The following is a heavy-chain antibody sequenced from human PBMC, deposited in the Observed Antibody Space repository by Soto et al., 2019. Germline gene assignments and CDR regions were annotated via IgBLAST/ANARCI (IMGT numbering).Heavy chain of an antibody. V-gene: IGHV1-18*01. CDR2: ISPHNGNT. Sequence: HVQLVQSGGELKKPGASVKVSCNTSGYTFNTYFITWVRQAPGQGLEWMGWISPHNGNTNYAEKIQGRVTMTADTITKTAYMELRNLRIYDTAVYYCARDTGNSFDYWGQGTPVTVSS. CDR1: GYTFNTYF. J-gene: IGHJ4*02. CDR3: ARDTGNSFDY.